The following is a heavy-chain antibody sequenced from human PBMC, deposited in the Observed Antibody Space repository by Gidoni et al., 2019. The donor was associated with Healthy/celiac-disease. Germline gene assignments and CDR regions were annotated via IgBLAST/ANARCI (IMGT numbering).Heavy chain of an antibody. J-gene: IGHJ3*02. CDR1: GFTFSSYG. V-gene: IGHV3-30*18. CDR2: ISYDGSNK. Sequence: QVQLVESGGGVVQPGRSLRLSCAASGFTFSSYGMHWVRQAPGKGLEWVAVISYDGSNKYYADSVKGRFTISRDNSKNTLYLQMNSLRAEDTAVYYCAKARPGPGLLAFDIWGQGTMVTVSS. CDR3: AKARPGPGLLAFDI.